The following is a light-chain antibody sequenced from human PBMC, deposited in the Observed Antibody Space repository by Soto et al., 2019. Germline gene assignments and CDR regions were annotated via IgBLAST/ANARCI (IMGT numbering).Light chain of an antibody. CDR2: EVS. CDR3: SSYTSSSTPYV. Sequence: QSALTQPASVSGSPGQSITISCTGTANDIGTYNLVSWYQQHPGKAPKLIIYEVSKRPSGVSDRFSGSKSGNTASLTISGLQAEDESDYYCSSYTSSSTPYVFGLGTKLTVL. CDR1: ANDIGTYNL. J-gene: IGLJ1*01. V-gene: IGLV2-14*02.